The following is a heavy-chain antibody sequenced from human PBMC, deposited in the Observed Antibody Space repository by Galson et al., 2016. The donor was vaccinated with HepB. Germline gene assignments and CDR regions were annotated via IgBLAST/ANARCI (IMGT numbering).Heavy chain of an antibody. Sequence: PALVKPTQTLTLTCTFSGFSLRTSGEGVGWIRQPPGKALEWLALVYWDDYKRYSPSLMSRLTITKDTSKNQVVLTMANMDPVDTGTYYCAHSSTAVSDNFDAFDIWGQGTMVTVSS. CDR2: VYWDDYK. CDR1: GFSLRTSGEG. V-gene: IGHV2-5*02. D-gene: IGHD6-19*01. CDR3: AHSSTAVSDNFDAFDI. J-gene: IGHJ3*02.